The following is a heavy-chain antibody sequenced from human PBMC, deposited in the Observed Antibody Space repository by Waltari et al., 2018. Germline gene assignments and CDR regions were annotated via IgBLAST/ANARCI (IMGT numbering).Heavy chain of an antibody. CDR1: GYTLPSYE. CDR3: ARQSFYYDSSGSPPPDY. V-gene: IGHV1-3*01. J-gene: IGHJ4*02. D-gene: IGHD3-22*01. Sequence: QVQLVQSGAEVKKPGAPVRVSCKASGYTLPSYEMHWRRQAPGQRLEWMGWINAGNGDTKYSQKFQGRVTLSRDTSASTAYMDLSSLRSEDTAIYYCARQSFYYDSSGSPPPDYWGQGTLVTVSS. CDR2: INAGNGDT.